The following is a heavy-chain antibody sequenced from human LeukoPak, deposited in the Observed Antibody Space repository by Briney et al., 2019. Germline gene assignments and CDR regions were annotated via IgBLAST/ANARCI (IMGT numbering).Heavy chain of an antibody. J-gene: IGHJ4*02. CDR1: GGTFSSYA. D-gene: IGHD2-21*01. Sequence: ASVKVSCKASGGTFSSYAISWVRQAPGQGLEWMGGIIPIFGTANYAQKFQGRVTITTDESTSTVYMELSRLRSDDTAVYYCARSSRTTPVVAKDYWGQGTLVTVSS. CDR2: IIPIFGTA. V-gene: IGHV1-69*05. CDR3: ARSSRTTPVVAKDY.